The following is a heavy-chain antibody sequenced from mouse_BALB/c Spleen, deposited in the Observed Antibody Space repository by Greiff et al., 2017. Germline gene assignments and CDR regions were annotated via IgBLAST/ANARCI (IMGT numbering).Heavy chain of an antibody. Sequence: EVHLVGSGAELVKPGASVKLSCTASGFNIKDTYMHWVKQRPEQGLEWIGRIDPANGNTKYDPKFQGKATITADTSSNTAYLQLSSLTSEDTAVYYCARYGNYEDYAMDYWGQGTSVTVSS. V-gene: IGHV14-3*02. D-gene: IGHD2-1*01. CDR3: ARYGNYEDYAMDY. J-gene: IGHJ4*01. CDR1: GFNIKDTY. CDR2: IDPANGNT.